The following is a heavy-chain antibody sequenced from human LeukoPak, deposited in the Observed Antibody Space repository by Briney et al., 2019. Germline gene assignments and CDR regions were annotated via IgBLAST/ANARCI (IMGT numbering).Heavy chain of an antibody. CDR3: ARQRGSGCLDY. V-gene: IGHV3-7*01. CDR2: IKQDGSET. J-gene: IGHJ4*02. D-gene: IGHD6-19*01. CDR1: RFTLSNYW. Sequence: GGSLRLSCAASRFTLSNYWMGWVRQAPGKGLEWVANIKQDGSETYYVDSVKGRFTISRDNAKNSLSLQMNSLRAEDTAVYYCARQRGSGCLDYWGQGTLVTVSS.